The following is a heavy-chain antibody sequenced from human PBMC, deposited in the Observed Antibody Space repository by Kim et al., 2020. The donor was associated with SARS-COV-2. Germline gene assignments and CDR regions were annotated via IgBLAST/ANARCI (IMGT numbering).Heavy chain of an antibody. D-gene: IGHD6-6*01. V-gene: IGHV5-51*01. CDR1: GYSFTSYW. CDR2: IYPGDSAT. CDR3: ARRGGGSSYSFDY. Sequence: GESLKISCKGSGYSFTSYWIGWVRQMPGKGLEWMGIIYPGDSATRYSPSFQGQVTISADKSISAAYLQWSSLKASDTAIYYCARRGGGSSYSFDYWGQGTLVTVPT. J-gene: IGHJ4*02.